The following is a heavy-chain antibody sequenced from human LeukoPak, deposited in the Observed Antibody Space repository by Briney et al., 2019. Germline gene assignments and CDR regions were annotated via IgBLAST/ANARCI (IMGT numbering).Heavy chain of an antibody. CDR2: IYYSGST. D-gene: IGHD6-13*01. V-gene: IGHV4-59*01. CDR3: ATEEQQLPHNWFDP. Sequence: PSETLSLTCTVSDGSISSYYWSWIRQPPGKGLEWMGYIYYSGSTNYNPSLKSRVTISVDTSKNQFSLKLSSVTAADTAVYYCATEEQQLPHNWFDPWGQGTLVTVSS. J-gene: IGHJ5*02. CDR1: DGSISSYY.